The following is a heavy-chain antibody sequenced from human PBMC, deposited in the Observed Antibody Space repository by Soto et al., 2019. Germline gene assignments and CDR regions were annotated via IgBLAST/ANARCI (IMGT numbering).Heavy chain of an antibody. D-gene: IGHD3-3*01. CDR3: AMGSVTIFGVVNGFDP. Sequence: SETLSLTCTVSGDSIGIYFWSWIRQLPGKGLEWIGYIQDRGTTHYNPSLQSRIAMSIDASTNQFSLDVISVTSADTAVYYCAMGSVTIFGVVNGFDPWGQGTLVTVSS. CDR2: IQDRGTT. J-gene: IGHJ5*02. CDR1: GDSIGIYF. V-gene: IGHV4-59*01.